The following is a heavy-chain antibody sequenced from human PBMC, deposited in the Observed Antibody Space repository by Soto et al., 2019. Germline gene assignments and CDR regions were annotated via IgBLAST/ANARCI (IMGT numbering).Heavy chain of an antibody. CDR2: INPRDSDT. J-gene: IGHJ4*02. CDR3: ARPGSSSSDY. V-gene: IGHV5-51*01. CDR1: GYSFTTYW. Sequence: PGESLKISCKGSGYSFTTYWIGWVRQMPGKGLERMGIINPRDSDTRYSPSFQGQVTISADKSINTAYLQWSSLKASDTAMYYCARPGSSSSDYWGQGTLVTVSS. D-gene: IGHD6-6*01.